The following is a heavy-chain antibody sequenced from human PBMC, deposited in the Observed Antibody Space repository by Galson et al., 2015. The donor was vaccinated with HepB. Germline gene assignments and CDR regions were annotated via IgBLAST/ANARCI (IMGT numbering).Heavy chain of an antibody. CDR2: IYNSGST. Sequence: SETLSLTCTVSGDSISNSNYYWAWIRQPPGKGLEWIGYIYNSGSTNYNPSLKSRVTISVDTAKNQFSLKLRSVTAADTAVYYCTRDMRPFTSGWRAFDIWGQGTMVTVSS. J-gene: IGHJ3*02. V-gene: IGHV4-61*01. CDR3: TRDMRPFTSGWRAFDI. D-gene: IGHD6-19*01. CDR1: GDSISNSNYY.